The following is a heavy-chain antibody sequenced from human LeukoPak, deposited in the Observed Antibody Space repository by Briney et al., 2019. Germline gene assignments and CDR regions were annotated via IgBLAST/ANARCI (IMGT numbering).Heavy chain of an antibody. CDR2: IYHSGST. CDR1: GGSISSSNW. D-gene: IGHD6-6*01. Sequence: TSGTLSLTCAVSGGSISSSNWWSWVRQPPGKGLEWIGEIYHSGSTNYNPSLKSRVTISVDKSKNQFSLKLSSVTAAGTAVYYCARGGRKYSSSGLMVYWGQGTLVTVSS. J-gene: IGHJ4*02. CDR3: ARGGRKYSSSGLMVY. V-gene: IGHV4-4*02.